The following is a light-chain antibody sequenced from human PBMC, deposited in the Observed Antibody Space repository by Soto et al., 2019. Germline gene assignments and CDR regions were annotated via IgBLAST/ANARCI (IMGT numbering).Light chain of an antibody. Sequence: DIQMTQSPSSLSASVGDRVTITCRASQGISNYLAWYQQKPGKVPKLLIYAASTLHSGVPSRFSGSGSGTDFTSTISSMQPEDGATYYCQKYNSAPLAFGGGTKVEIK. CDR1: QGISNY. CDR3: QKYNSAPLA. J-gene: IGKJ4*01. CDR2: AAS. V-gene: IGKV1-27*01.